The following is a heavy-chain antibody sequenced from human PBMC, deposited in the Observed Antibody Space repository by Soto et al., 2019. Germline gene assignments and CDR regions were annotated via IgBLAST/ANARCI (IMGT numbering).Heavy chain of an antibody. D-gene: IGHD3-9*01. Sequence: ASVKVSCKVSGYTLTELSMHWVRQAPGKGLEWMGGFDPEDGETIYAQKFQGRVTMTEDTSTDTAYMELSSLRSEDTAVYYCATPSPIATCRPSAFFDFHYGIDVWGQGTTVTVSS. CDR2: FDPEDGET. CDR1: GYTLTELS. J-gene: IGHJ6*02. V-gene: IGHV1-24*01. CDR3: ATPSPIATCRPSAFFDFHYGIDV.